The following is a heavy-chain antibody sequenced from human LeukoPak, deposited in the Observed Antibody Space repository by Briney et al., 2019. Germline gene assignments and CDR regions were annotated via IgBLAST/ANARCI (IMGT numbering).Heavy chain of an antibody. Sequence: GGSLRLSCAASGFTFSSYSMNWVRQAPGKGLEWVSSISSSSSYIYYADSVKGRFTISRDNAKNSLYLQMNSLRAEDTAVYYCARAHLGAAGNFPSLYWGQGTMVTVSS. CDR2: ISSSSSYI. V-gene: IGHV3-21*01. D-gene: IGHD6-13*01. CDR3: ARAHLGAAGNFPSLY. CDR1: GFTFSSYS. J-gene: IGHJ3*01.